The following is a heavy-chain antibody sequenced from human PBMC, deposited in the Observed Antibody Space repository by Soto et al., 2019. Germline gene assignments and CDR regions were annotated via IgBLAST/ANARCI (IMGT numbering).Heavy chain of an antibody. CDR2: MYSDGST. Sequence: EVQLVESGGGLVQPGGSLRLSCAASGFIVRSNYMNWFRQAPGKGLEWVSVMYSDGSTYYEDSVRDRFTISRDDSKNMVYLQMHRLRADDPAVYYCATVGGCWSDVDYWGQGTLVSVSS. V-gene: IGHV3-66*01. D-gene: IGHD3-3*01. CDR3: ATVGGCWSDVDY. J-gene: IGHJ4*02. CDR1: GFIVRSNY.